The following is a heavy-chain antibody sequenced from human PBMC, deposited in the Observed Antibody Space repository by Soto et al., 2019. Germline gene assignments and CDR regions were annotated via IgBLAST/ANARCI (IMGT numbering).Heavy chain of an antibody. Sequence: PGESQKISCKGSGYSFTSDWISWVRQMPGKGLEWMGRIDPSDSYTNYSPSFQGHVTISADKSISTAYLQWSSLKASDTAMYYCARHPGGLNYYYGMDVWGQGTTVTVSS. CDR2: IDPSDSYT. CDR3: ARHPGGLNYYYGMDV. CDR1: GYSFTSDW. J-gene: IGHJ6*02. D-gene: IGHD3-10*01. V-gene: IGHV5-10-1*01.